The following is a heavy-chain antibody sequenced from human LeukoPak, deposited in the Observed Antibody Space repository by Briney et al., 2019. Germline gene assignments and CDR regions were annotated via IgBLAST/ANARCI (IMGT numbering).Heavy chain of an antibody. D-gene: IGHD3-22*01. Sequence: GGSLRLSCAASGFTFSSNWMSWVRQAPGKGLEWVADIKQDGSEKYYVDSVKGRFTISRDNAKNSLYLQMNSLRADDTAVYYCARDRNYYDSSGYVGSFDHWGQGTLVTVSS. CDR1: GFTFSSNW. J-gene: IGHJ1*01. CDR3: ARDRNYYDSSGYVGSFDH. V-gene: IGHV3-7*01. CDR2: IKQDGSEK.